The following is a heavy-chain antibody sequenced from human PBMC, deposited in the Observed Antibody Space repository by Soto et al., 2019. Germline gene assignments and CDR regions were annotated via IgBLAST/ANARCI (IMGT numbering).Heavy chain of an antibody. CDR3: AREDLISGSNGCFFDY. J-gene: IGHJ4*02. V-gene: IGHV1-2*04. Sequence: ASVKVSCKASGYTFTGYYMHWVRQAPGQGLEWMGWINPNSGGTNYAQKFQGWVTMTRDTSISTAYMELSRLRSDDTAVYYCAREDLISGSNGCFFDYWGQGTLVTVSS. CDR2: INPNSGGT. D-gene: IGHD6-19*01. CDR1: GYTFTGYY.